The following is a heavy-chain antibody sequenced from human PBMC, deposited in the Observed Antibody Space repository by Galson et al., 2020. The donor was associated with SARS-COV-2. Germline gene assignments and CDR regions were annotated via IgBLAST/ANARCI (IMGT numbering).Heavy chain of an antibody. V-gene: IGHV3-30*04. CDR2: ISSDGSNS. Sequence: GGSLRLSCAASGFTFSNYVMNWVRQAPGKGPEWVAVISSDGSNSFYADSLKGRFTISRDNSKSTLYLQMNSLRAEDTAVYYCARGGEWELPYYFDYWGQGTLVTVSS. CDR1: GFTFSNYV. CDR3: ARGGEWELPYYFDY. J-gene: IGHJ4*02. D-gene: IGHD1-26*01.